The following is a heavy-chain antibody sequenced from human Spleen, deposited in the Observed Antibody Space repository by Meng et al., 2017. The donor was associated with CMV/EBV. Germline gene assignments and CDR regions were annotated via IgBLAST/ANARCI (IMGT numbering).Heavy chain of an antibody. CDR3: ARGDGSYTVTTD. J-gene: IGHJ4*02. CDR2: MYCSGST. D-gene: IGHD4-17*01. CDR1: GASISSGDDS. V-gene: IGHV4-30-4*08. Sequence: VSGASISSGDDSWSWLRQPPGKGLEWIVYMYCSGSTYYNPSLKSRVAISVDTSKTQLSLKLSSVTAADTAVYYCARGDGSYTVTTDWGQGTLVTVSS.